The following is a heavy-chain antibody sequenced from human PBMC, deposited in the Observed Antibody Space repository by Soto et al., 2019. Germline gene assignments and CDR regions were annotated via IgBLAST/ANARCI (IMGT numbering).Heavy chain of an antibody. J-gene: IGHJ4*02. D-gene: IGHD6-19*01. Sequence: HPGGSLRLSCSVSGFAFSAYWMSWLRQAPGKGLEWVAGIEPNGGEKNYVDSVKGRLTISRDNAKNSLYLQMSSLRAEGTAIYYCARDASGWSQYWGLGTLVTVSS. CDR3: ARDASGWSQY. CDR1: GFAFSAYW. V-gene: IGHV3-7*03. CDR2: IEPNGGEK.